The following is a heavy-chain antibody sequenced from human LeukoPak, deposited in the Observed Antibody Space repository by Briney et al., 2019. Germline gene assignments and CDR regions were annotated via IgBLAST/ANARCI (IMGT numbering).Heavy chain of an antibody. V-gene: IGHV3-74*01. Sequence: GGSLRLSCAASGFAFSSNWMHWVRQTLGKGLVWVSRINSGGSGTSYAASVEGRFTISRDNAKNTLYLQMNSLRAEDTAVYYCATSLGPLTEYWGQGTLVTVSS. J-gene: IGHJ4*02. CDR2: INSGGSGT. CDR1: GFAFSSNW. CDR3: ATSLGPLTEY. D-gene: IGHD7-27*01.